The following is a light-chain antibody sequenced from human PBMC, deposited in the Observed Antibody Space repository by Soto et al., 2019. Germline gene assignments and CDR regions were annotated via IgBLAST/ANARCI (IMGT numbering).Light chain of an antibody. J-gene: IGLJ1*01. CDR1: SSDVGGYNY. CDR3: SSYASSNNYV. Sequence: LTQPPSASGSPGQSVTISCTGTSSDVGGYNYVSWYQQHPGKAPKLMIYEVSKRPSGVPDRFSGSKSGNTASLTVSGLQAEDEADYYCSSYASSNNYVFGTG. V-gene: IGLV2-8*01. CDR2: EVS.